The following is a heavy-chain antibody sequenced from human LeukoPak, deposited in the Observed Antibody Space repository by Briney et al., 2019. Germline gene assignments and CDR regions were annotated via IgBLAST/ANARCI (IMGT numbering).Heavy chain of an antibody. Sequence: SETLSLTCTVSGGSISNNNYVWAWIRQPPGKGLAWIGTIYYRGSTYYNPSLESRVTISVDTSKNQFSLKLSSVTAADTAVYYCARHYSGYYFDYWGQGALVTVSS. CDR1: GGSISNNNYV. CDR2: IYYRGST. V-gene: IGHV4-39*01. J-gene: IGHJ4*02. D-gene: IGHD3-22*01. CDR3: ARHYSGYYFDY.